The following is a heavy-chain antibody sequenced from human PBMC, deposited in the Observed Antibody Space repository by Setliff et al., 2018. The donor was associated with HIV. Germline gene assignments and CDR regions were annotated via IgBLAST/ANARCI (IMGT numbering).Heavy chain of an antibody. CDR1: GYTFTSYD. V-gene: IGHV1-18*01. CDR3: ARDVITDDYAAFDI. J-gene: IGHJ3*02. CDR2: MNPNSGNT. Sequence: VASVKVSCKASGYTFTSYDINWVRQATGQGLEWMGWMNPNSGNTNYAQKLQGRVTMTTDTSTSTAYMELRSLRSDDTAVYYCARDVITDDYAAFDIWGQGTMVTVSS. D-gene: IGHD3-22*01.